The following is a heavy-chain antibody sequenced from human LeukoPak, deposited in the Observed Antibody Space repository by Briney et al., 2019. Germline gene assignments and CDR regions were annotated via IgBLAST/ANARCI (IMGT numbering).Heavy chain of an antibody. CDR3: AKDQGDGGDWFDP. CDR2: ISGSGGST. CDR1: GFMFSIYA. J-gene: IGHJ5*02. V-gene: IGHV3-23*01. Sequence: GGSLRLSCAASGFMFSIYAMSWVRQAPGKGLECVSTISGSGGSTYYADSVKGRFTISRDNSKNTLYLQMNSLRAEDTAVYYCAKDQGDGGDWFDPWGQGTLVTVSS. D-gene: IGHD2-21*01.